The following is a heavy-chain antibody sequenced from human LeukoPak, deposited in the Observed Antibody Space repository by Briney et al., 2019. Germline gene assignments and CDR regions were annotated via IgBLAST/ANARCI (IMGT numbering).Heavy chain of an antibody. CDR1: GFTFSSYG. D-gene: IGHD1-26*01. V-gene: IGHV3-30*18. J-gene: IGHJ4*02. CDR3: AKNSGSYSLDY. Sequence: PGRSLRLSCAASGFTFSSYGMHWVRQAPGKGLEWVAVISYDGSNKYYADSVKGRFTISRDNSKNTLYLQMNSLRAEDMAVYYCAKNSGSYSLDYWGQGTLVTVSS. CDR2: ISYDGSNK.